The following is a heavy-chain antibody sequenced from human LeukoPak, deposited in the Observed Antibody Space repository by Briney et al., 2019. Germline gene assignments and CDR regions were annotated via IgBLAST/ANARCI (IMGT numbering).Heavy chain of an antibody. CDR1: RVCYSTYN. J-gene: IGHJ5*02. Sequence: GGSVRLSLAARRVCYSTYNRNSLRQAQAKGPEWVSPISSRSTYIHYADSVKGRSTLSRDNAKNTLYLQLNSLRVEDTAVYYCVRDCESSSWYSLQSSGWFDPWGQGTVVTVSS. V-gene: IGHV3-21*06. CDR2: ISSRSTYI. CDR3: VRDCESSSWYSLQSSGWFDP. D-gene: IGHD6-13*01.